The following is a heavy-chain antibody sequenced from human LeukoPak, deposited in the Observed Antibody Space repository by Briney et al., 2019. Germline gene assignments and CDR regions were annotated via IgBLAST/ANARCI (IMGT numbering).Heavy chain of an antibody. CDR2: IIPIFGTA. CDR3: ARGMRRWFGEFPREFDY. V-gene: IGHV1-69*06. Sequence: SVKVSCKASGGTFSSYAISWVRQAPGQGLEWMGGIIPIFGTANYAQKFQDRVTITADKSTSTAYMELSSLRSEDTAVYYCARGMRRWFGEFPREFDYWGQGTLVTVSS. J-gene: IGHJ4*02. CDR1: GGTFSSYA. D-gene: IGHD3-10*01.